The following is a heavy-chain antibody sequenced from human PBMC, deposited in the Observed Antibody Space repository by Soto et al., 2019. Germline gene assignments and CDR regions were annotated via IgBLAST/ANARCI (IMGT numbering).Heavy chain of an antibody. CDR2: ISGSGGST. Sequence: GGSLRLSCAASGFTFSSYAMSWVRQAPGKGLEWVSAISGSGGSTDYADSVKGRFTISRDNSKNTLYLQMNSLRAEDTAVYYCARDFRPPYGVRYFDYWGQGTLVTVSS. D-gene: IGHD4-17*01. J-gene: IGHJ4*02. CDR1: GFTFSSYA. V-gene: IGHV3-23*01. CDR3: ARDFRPPYGVRYFDY.